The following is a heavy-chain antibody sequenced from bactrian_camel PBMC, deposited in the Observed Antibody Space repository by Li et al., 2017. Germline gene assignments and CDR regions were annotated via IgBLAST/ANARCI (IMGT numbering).Heavy chain of an antibody. J-gene: IGHJ6*01. Sequence: HVQLVESGGGSVQSGGTLRLSCTASGDITSRYCMGWFRQAPGKEREGVAAITSGGSTYYADSVKGRLAVSRDNAKNTAYLQMNSLKTVDTAVYYCAAAGSYDCYSGSWCNLRRDFGYWGQGTQVTVS. V-gene: IGHV3S53*01. D-gene: IGHD3*01. CDR1: GDITSRYC. CDR2: ITSGGST. CDR3: AAAGSYDCYSGSWCNLRRDFGY.